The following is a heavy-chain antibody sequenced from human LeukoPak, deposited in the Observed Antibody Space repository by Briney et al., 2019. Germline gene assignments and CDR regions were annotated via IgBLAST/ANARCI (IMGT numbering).Heavy chain of an antibody. J-gene: IGHJ4*02. CDR3: ARVKRYSSGWKGGYYFDY. CDR2: IYSGGST. V-gene: IGHV3-66*01. CDR1: GFTVSSNY. D-gene: IGHD6-19*01. Sequence: GGSLRLSCAASGFTVSSNYMSWVRQAPGKGLEWVAVIYSGGSTYYADSVKGRFTISRDNSKNTLYLQMNSLRAEDTAVYYCARVKRYSSGWKGGYYFDYWGQGTLVTVSS.